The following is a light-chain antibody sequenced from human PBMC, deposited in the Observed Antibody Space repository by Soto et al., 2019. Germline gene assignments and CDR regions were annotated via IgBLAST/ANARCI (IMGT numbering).Light chain of an antibody. CDR2: HVS. V-gene: IGLV2-14*01. CDR1: SSDVGGYNY. Sequence: QSVLTQPASVSWSPGQSITISCTGTSSDVGGYNYVSWYQQHPAKVPKLMIYHVSNRPSGVSDRFSGSKSGNTASLTISGLQAEDEGDYYCYSYTTSSTYVFGTGTKVTVL. CDR3: YSYTTSSTYV. J-gene: IGLJ1*01.